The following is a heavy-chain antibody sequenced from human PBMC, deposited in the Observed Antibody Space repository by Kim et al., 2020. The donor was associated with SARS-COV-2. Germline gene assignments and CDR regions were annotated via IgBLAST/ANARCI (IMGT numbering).Heavy chain of an antibody. Sequence: GGSLRLSCAASGFTFSSYEMNWVRQAPGKGLEWVSYISSSGSTIYYADSVKGRFTISRDNAKNSLYLQMNSLRAEDTAVYYCAREGGYSSGWLTPGGMDVWGQGTTVTVSS. D-gene: IGHD6-19*01. J-gene: IGHJ6*02. CDR2: ISSSGSTI. V-gene: IGHV3-48*03. CDR3: AREGGYSSGWLTPGGMDV. CDR1: GFTFSSYE.